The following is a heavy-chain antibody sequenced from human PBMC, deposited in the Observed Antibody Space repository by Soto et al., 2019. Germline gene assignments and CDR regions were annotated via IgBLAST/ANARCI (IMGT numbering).Heavy chain of an antibody. CDR2: ISPKSGGT. Sequence: QVQLVQSGAEVKKPGASVKVSCEASGYTFIDYYMHWVRQAPGQGFEWMGRISPKSGGTNYAQKFQGWVTMTWDTSLNTAYMELSSLMSEDTAVYYCARPPGYNSDWHYFDLWGQGTLVTVSS. D-gene: IGHD6-19*01. V-gene: IGHV1-2*04. CDR1: GYTFIDYY. J-gene: IGHJ4*02. CDR3: ARPPGYNSDWHYFDL.